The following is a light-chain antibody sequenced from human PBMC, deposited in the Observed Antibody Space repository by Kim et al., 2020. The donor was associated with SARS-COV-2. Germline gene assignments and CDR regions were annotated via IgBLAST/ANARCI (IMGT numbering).Light chain of an antibody. CDR3: QQFSDYYT. CDR1: QGVNTA. CDR2: DAS. V-gene: IGKV1D-13*01. Sequence: AIQLTQSPSSLSASVGDRVTITCRASQGVNTALAWYQQKPGKPPKFLIYDASSLESGVSSRFSGSGSGTYFTLTISNLQPEDFATYYCQQFSDYYTFGGGTKVDIK. J-gene: IGKJ4*01.